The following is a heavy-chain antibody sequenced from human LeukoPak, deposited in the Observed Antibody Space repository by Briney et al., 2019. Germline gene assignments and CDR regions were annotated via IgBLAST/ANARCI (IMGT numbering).Heavy chain of an antibody. V-gene: IGHV4-39*01. J-gene: IGHJ4*02. D-gene: IGHD3-10*01. Sequence: PSETLSLTCTVSGGSISSSSYYWGWIRQPTGKGLEWIGSIYYSGSTYYNPSLKSRVTISVDTSKNQFSLRLSSVTAADTAVYYCARNYASGSYYRYWGQGTLVTVSS. CDR3: ARNYASGSYYRY. CDR1: GGSISSSSYY. CDR2: IYYSGST.